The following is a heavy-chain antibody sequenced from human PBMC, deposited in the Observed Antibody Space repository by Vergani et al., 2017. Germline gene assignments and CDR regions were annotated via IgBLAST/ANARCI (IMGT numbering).Heavy chain of an antibody. CDR1: GFTFNHYA. J-gene: IGHJ6*02. V-gene: IGHV3-23*01. Sequence: EVQLLESGGDLVQPGGSLRLSCAASGFTFNHYAMNWVRQAPGKGLEWVSGSSGSGGSTYYAGSVKGRFTISRDSSKNTLYLQMNSLIAGNTAVYYCATANPRNRGYDYLYYYHATDVWGQGTTVTVSS. CDR3: ATANPRNRGYDYLYYYHATDV. CDR2: SSGSGGST. D-gene: IGHD5-12*01.